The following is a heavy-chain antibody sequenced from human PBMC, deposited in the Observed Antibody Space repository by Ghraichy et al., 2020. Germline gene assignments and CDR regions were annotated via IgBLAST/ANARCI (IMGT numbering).Heavy chain of an antibody. CDR1: GDSVSSNTPA. D-gene: IGHD2-8*01. Sequence: SQTLSLTCAISGDSVSSNTPAWNWVRQSPSRGLEWLGRTYYRAKWYYDYEVSVKSRITITPDTSRNQFSLQLNSVTPDDTAIYYCVRDNGIHGHDYWGQGTLVTVSS. CDR2: TYYRAKWYY. V-gene: IGHV6-1*01. J-gene: IGHJ4*02. CDR3: VRDNGIHGHDY.